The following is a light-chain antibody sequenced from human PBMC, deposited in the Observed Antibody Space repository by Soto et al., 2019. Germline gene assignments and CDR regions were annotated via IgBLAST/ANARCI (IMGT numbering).Light chain of an antibody. V-gene: IGKV1-39*01. CDR2: AAS. CDR1: QSISSY. Sequence: DIHMTQSASSLSASVGYRVTITCRASQSISSYLNWNQQTPGKAPKFLIYAASNLQGGVPSRFSGSGSGTDFNLAISSLQPEDFATYYCQQSHSTPITFGQGTRLEIK. CDR3: QQSHSTPIT. J-gene: IGKJ5*01.